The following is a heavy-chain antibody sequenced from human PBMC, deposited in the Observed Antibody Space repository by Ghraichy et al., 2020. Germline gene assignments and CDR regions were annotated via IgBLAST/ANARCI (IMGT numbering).Heavy chain of an antibody. Sequence: SETLSLTCTVSGGSISSGGYYWSWIRQHPGKGLEWIGYIYYSGSTYYNPSLKSRVTISVDTSKNQFSLKLSSVTAADTAVYYCARGNDYYDSSGYPFDYWGQGTLVTVSS. V-gene: IGHV4-31*03. CDR3: ARGNDYYDSSGYPFDY. CDR2: IYYSGST. D-gene: IGHD3-22*01. CDR1: GGSISSGGYY. J-gene: IGHJ4*02.